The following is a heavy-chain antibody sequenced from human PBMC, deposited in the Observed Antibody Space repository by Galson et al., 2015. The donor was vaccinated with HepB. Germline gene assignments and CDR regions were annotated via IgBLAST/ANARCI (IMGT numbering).Heavy chain of an antibody. V-gene: IGHV3-74*01. D-gene: IGHD3-10*01. CDR1: GFTFSSYW. Sequence: SLRLSCAASGFTFSSYWMHWVRQAPGKGLMWVSRINSDGSGTTYADSVKGRFTISRDNAKNTLYLQMNSLRAEDTAVYYCAREGLEYYYGSGSYSDYWGQGTLVTVSS. J-gene: IGHJ4*02. CDR3: AREGLEYYYGSGSYSDY. CDR2: INSDGSGT.